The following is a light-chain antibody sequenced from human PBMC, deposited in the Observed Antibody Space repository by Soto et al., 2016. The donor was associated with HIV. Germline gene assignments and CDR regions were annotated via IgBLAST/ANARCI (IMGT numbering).Light chain of an antibody. J-gene: IGKJ1*01. V-gene: IGKV1-5*03. CDR3: QQYQTEEGT. CDR2: KAS. Sequence: DIQMTQSPPTLSASVGDRVTITCRASQSISSWVAWYQQKPGKAPNLLIYKASNLESGVPSRFSGGGSGTEFTLTISSLQPDDFATYYCQQYQTEEGTFGQGTTVEIK. CDR1: QSISSW.